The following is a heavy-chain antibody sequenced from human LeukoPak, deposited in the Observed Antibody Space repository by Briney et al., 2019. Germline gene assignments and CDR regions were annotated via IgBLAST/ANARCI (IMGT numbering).Heavy chain of an antibody. D-gene: IGHD1-26*01. CDR1: GFTFSSYA. V-gene: IGHV3-23*01. J-gene: IGHJ4*02. Sequence: PGGSLRLSCAASGFTFSSYAMSWVRQAPGKGLEGVSAISGSRGSTYYADSVKGRFTISRHNSKNTLYLQMNSLRAEDTAVYYCAKEGWSYYRAIDYWGQGPLVTVSS. CDR2: ISGSRGST. CDR3: AKEGWSYYRAIDY.